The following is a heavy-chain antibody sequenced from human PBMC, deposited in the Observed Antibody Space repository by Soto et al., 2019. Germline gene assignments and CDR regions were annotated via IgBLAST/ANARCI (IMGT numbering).Heavy chain of an antibody. CDR2: ISAYNGNT. V-gene: IGHV1-18*01. J-gene: IGHJ5*02. Sequence: ASVKVSCKASGYTFTSYGISWVRQAPGQGLEWMGWISAYNGNTNYAQKLQGRVTMTTDTSTSTAYMELRSLRSDDTAVYYCVRGVEGYCVNDVCRAPLDPWGQGTLVTVSS. D-gene: IGHD2-8*01. CDR3: VRGVEGYCVNDVCRAPLDP. CDR1: GYTFTSYG.